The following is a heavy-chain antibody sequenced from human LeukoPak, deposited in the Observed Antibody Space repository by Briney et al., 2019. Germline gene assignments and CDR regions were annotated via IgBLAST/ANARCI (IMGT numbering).Heavy chain of an antibody. CDR2: IYTSGST. J-gene: IGHJ2*01. CDR3: ARGPGYCSSTSCYASYWYFDL. D-gene: IGHD2-2*01. CDR1: GGSISSGSYY. V-gene: IGHV4-61*02. Sequence: PSQTLSLTCTVSGGSISSGSYYWSWIRQPAGKGLEWIGRIYTSGSTNYNPSLKSRVTISVDTSKNQFSLKLSSVTAADTAVYYCARGPGYCSSTSCYASYWYFDLWGRGTLVTVSS.